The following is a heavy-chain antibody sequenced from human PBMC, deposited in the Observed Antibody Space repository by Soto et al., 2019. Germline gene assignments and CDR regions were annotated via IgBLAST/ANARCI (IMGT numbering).Heavy chain of an antibody. CDR2: IWYDGSNK. CDR3: AKARDGYCSGGSCYSMDY. V-gene: IGHV3-33*06. D-gene: IGHD2-15*01. Sequence: QVQLVESGGGVVQPGRSLRLSCAASGFIFSNYGMHWVRQAPGKGLEWVAFIWYDGSNKYHADSVKGRFSISRDNSKNTLFLLMSSLRAEDTAVYYCAKARDGYCSGGSCYSMDYWGQGTQVTVSS. CDR1: GFIFSNYG. J-gene: IGHJ4*02.